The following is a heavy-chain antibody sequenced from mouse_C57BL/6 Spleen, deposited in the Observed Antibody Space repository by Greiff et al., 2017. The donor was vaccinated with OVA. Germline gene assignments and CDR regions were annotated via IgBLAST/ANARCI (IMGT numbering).Heavy chain of an antibody. V-gene: IGHV1-55*01. CDR3: AGYYDYDGVYCDY. CDR2: IYPGSGST. Sequence: VQLQQPGAELVKPGASVKMSCKASGYTFTSYWITWVKQRPGQGLEWIGDIYPGSGSTNYNEKFKSKATLTVDTSSSTAYMQLSSLTSEDSAVYYCAGYYDYDGVYCDYWGQGTTLTVSS. D-gene: IGHD2-4*01. J-gene: IGHJ2*01. CDR1: GYTFTSYW.